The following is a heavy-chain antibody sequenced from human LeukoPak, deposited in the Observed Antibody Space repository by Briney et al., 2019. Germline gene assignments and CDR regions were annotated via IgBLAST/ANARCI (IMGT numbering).Heavy chain of an antibody. V-gene: IGHV3-53*01. J-gene: IGHJ4*02. CDR1: GFTVSSNY. Sequence: PGGSLRLSCAASGFTVSSNYMSWVRQAPGKGLEWVTVIYSGGSTYYADSVKGRFTISRDNSKNTLYLQMNSLRAEDTAVYFCARTHCEGDCFSAIRYWGQGTPVTVSS. D-gene: IGHD2-21*02. CDR3: ARTHCEGDCFSAIRY. CDR2: IYSGGST.